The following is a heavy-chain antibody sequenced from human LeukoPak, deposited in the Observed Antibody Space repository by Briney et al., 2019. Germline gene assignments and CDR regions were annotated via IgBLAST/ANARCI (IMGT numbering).Heavy chain of an antibody. V-gene: IGHV3-23*01. D-gene: IGHD1-14*01. CDR2: IGDNT. CDR3: AKSMYNTD. J-gene: IGHJ4*02. CDR1: GFTFSSYA. Sequence: GGSLRLSCAASGFTFSSYAMSWVRQAPGKGLEWVSTIGDNTHYADSVKGRFTISRDSSENTLYLQMNSLRAEDTAIYYCAKSMYNTDWGQGTLVTVSS.